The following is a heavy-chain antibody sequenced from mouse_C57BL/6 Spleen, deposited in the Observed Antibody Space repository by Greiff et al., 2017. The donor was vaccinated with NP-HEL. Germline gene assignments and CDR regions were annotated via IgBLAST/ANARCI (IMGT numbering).Heavy chain of an antibody. CDR3: ARGTAQATAWFAY. CDR1: GYTFTSYW. D-gene: IGHD3-2*02. J-gene: IGHJ3*01. V-gene: IGHV1-72*01. CDR2: IDPTSGGT. Sequence: VQLQQPGAELVKPGASVKLSCKASGYTFTSYWMHWVKQRPGRGLEWIGRIDPTSGGTKYNEKFKSKATLTVDKPSSTAYMQLSSLTSEDSAVYYCARGTAQATAWFAYWGQGTLVTVSA.